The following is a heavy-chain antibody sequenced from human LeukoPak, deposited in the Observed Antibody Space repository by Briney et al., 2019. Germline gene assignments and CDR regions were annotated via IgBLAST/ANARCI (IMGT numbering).Heavy chain of an antibody. D-gene: IGHD3-3*01. CDR2: IFYGANT. V-gene: IGHV4-59*01. CDR1: AGSLSSYY. J-gene: IGHJ4*02. CDR3: ASGTIFGVIAPYCFHS. Sequence: SETLSLTCTVSAGSLSSYYWNWIRQVPGKGLEWIGYIFYGANTYYNPSLKDRVTMSMDTSKSQVSLKLTSVTAADTAVYYCASGTIFGVIAPYCFHSWGQGTLVTVS.